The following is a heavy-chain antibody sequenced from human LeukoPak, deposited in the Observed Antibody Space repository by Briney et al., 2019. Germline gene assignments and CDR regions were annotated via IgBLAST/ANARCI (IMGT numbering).Heavy chain of an antibody. CDR2: IFYTGNT. D-gene: IGHD1-7*01. V-gene: IGHV4-59*01. CDR3: AREYTWNYVYDY. J-gene: IGHJ4*02. CDR1: GGSISSYY. Sequence: PSETLSLTCIVSGGSISSYYWSWIRQPPGKGLEWIGYIFYTGNTTYTPSLKSRVTISAHTSKNQFSLKLSSVTAADTAMYNCAREYTWNYVYDYWGQGSLGTVSP.